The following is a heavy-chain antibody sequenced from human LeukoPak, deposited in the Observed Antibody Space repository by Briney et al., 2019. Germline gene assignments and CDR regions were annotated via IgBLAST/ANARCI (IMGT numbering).Heavy chain of an antibody. CDR2: ISWNSGSI. V-gene: IGHV3-9*03. J-gene: IGHJ4*02. Sequence: GGSLRLSCAASGFTFDDYAMHWVRQAPGKGQEWVSGISWNSGSIGYADSMKGRFTISRDNAKNSLYLQMNSLRAEDMALYYCAKDKSTNPYYFDYWGQGTLVTVSS. D-gene: IGHD2-2*01. CDR1: GFTFDDYA. CDR3: AKDKSTNPYYFDY.